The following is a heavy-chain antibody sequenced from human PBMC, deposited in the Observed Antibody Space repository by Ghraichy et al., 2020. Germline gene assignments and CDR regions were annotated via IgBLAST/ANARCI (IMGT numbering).Heavy chain of an antibody. J-gene: IGHJ4*02. CDR2: INHSGST. V-gene: IGHV4-34*01. D-gene: IGHD6-13*01. Sequence: SETLSLTCAVYGGSFSGYYWSWIRQPPGKGLEWIGEINHSGSTNYNPSLKSRVTISVDTSKNQFSLKLSSVTAADTAVYYCARGPTGYSSSWYGDYWGQGTLVTVSS. CDR3: ARGPTGYSSSWYGDY. CDR1: GGSFSGYY.